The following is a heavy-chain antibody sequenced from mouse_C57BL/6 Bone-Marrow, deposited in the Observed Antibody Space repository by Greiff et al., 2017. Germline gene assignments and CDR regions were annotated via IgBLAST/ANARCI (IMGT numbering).Heavy chain of an antibody. V-gene: IGHV6-3*01. CDR3: TGEAGTFFAY. CDR1: GFTFSNYW. D-gene: IGHD4-1*01. CDR2: IRLKSDNYAT. J-gene: IGHJ3*01. Sequence: EVKLMESGGGLVQPGGSMKLSCVASGFTFSNYWMNWVRQSPEKGLEWVAQIRLKSDNYATHYAESVKGRFTISRDDSKSSVYLQMNNLRAEDTGIYYCTGEAGTFFAYWGQGTLVTVSA.